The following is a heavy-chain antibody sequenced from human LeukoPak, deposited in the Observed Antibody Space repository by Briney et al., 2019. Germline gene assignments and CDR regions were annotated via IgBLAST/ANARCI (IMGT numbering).Heavy chain of an antibody. J-gene: IGHJ4*02. CDR2: IYHSGST. Sequence: SETLSLTCTVSGGSISSGTYYWSWIRQPPGKGLEWIGYIYHSGSTYYNPSLKSRVTISVDRSKNQFSLKLSSVTAADTAVYYCAREVSSCYDYWGQGTLVTVSS. CDR3: AREVSSCYDY. CDR1: GGSISSGTYY. D-gene: IGHD2-2*01. V-gene: IGHV4-30-2*01.